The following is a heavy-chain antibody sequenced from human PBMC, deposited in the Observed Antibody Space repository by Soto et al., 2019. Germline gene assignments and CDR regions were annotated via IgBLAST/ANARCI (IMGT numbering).Heavy chain of an antibody. CDR3: ARRDQWQVGDNYGKEV. V-gene: IGHV1-18*01. CDR1: GYTFTSYG. D-gene: IGHD6-19*01. J-gene: IGHJ6*02. CDR2: ISDYKGNT. Sequence: QVQLVQSGAEVKKPGASVKVSFKASGYTFTSYGISWVRQAPGQGREWMGWISDYKGNTNYAQKLQGRVTMTTDTSTSKEYMELRRLRSDDPDVYYRARRDQWQVGDNYGKEVWGQGNTVHVS.